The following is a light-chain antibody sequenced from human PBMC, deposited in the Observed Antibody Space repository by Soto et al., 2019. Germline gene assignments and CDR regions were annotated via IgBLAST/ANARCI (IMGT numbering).Light chain of an antibody. V-gene: IGLV2-23*02. CDR2: EVT. J-gene: IGLJ3*02. CDR1: GTDVGTYNF. Sequence: QSALTQPASVSGSPGQSITISFTGSGTDVGTYNFVSWFQRHPGKAPQLIIYEVTERPSGVSPRVSGSKSVNTASLTISGLRAEDEADYFCCSFSGRKTWVFGGGTKVTVL. CDR3: CSFSGRKTWV.